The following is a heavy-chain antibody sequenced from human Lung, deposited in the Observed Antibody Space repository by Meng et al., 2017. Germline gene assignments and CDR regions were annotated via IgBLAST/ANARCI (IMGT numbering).Heavy chain of an antibody. Sequence: VQLVQSGAEVKKTGASVKGSFKASGYTFTGYSIHWVRQAPGPGLEWMGRINPNSGVTNYAQKFEGRVTMTRDTSISTAYMELSRLRSDDTAVYYCARFDPRAYWGQGTLVTVSS. CDR2: INPNSGVT. V-gene: IGHV1-2*06. CDR1: GYTFTGYS. D-gene: IGHD3-9*01. CDR3: ARFDPRAY. J-gene: IGHJ4*02.